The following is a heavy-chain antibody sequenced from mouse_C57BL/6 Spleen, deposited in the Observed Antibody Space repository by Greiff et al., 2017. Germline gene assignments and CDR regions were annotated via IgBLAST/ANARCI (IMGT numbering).Heavy chain of an antibody. CDR2: IDPSDSYT. V-gene: IGHV1-50*01. CDR1: GYTFTSYW. J-gene: IGHJ4*01. CDR3: SRGMVTTTGRLYYYAMVY. Sequence: QVQLQQSGAELVKPGASVKLSCKASGYTFTSYWMQWVKQRPGQGLEWIGEIDPSDSYTNYNQKFKGKATLTVDQSSSTAYMQLSSLTSEYSAVYYCSRGMVTTTGRLYYYAMVYWGQGTSVTVSS. D-gene: IGHD2-2*01.